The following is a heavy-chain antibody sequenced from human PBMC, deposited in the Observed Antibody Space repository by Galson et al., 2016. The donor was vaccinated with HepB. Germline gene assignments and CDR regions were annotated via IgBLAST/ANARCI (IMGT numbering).Heavy chain of an antibody. CDR1: GYTFSNHW. CDR2: IYPGYSDT. V-gene: IGHV5-51*01. J-gene: IGHJ4*02. Sequence: QSGAEVKKPGESLKISCKGSGYTFSNHWIGWVRQMPGKGLEWMGIIYPGYSDTTISPSFQGQVTISVDKSISTAYLQWSSLKATDTAMYFCARQLSLAAAGPGFEYWGQGTLVTVSS. D-gene: IGHD6-13*01. CDR3: ARQLSLAAAGPGFEY.